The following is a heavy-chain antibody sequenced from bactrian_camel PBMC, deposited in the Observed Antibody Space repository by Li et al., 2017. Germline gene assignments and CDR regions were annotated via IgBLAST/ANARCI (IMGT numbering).Heavy chain of an antibody. CDR3: ATQGNIDNCSGGYCSYRGIGY. V-gene: IGHV3S63*01. CDR2: ISSDGIT. Sequence: VESGGSLRLSCPASGFVEDSDMGWYRQGPTNECELVSSISSDGITYYGADVKGQFTISRDNAKNTVYLQMNSLQSEDTALYYCATQGNIDNCSGGYCSYRGIGYWGQGTQVTVS. J-gene: IGHJ6*01. D-gene: IGHD2*01. CDR1: GFVEDSD.